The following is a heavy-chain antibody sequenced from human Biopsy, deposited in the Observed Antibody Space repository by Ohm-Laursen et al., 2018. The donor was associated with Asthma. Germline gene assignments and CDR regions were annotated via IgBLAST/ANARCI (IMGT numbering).Heavy chain of an antibody. CDR3: ARDGPVGAPSDY. J-gene: IGHJ4*02. CDR1: GDILSSFG. Sequence: VSSVKVSCKAHGDILSSFGIKWVRKVPGQGLEWMGWISAYNGNTNYAQKLQGRVTMTTDTSTSTAYMELRSLRSDDTAVYYCARDGPVGAPSDYWGQGTLVTVSS. CDR2: ISAYNGNT. V-gene: IGHV1-18*01. D-gene: IGHD1-26*01.